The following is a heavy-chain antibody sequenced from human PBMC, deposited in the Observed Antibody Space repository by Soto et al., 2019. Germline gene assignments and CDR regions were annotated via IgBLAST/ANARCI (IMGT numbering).Heavy chain of an antibody. CDR3: ARRGGSSSGYYYYAMDV. Sequence: SETLSLTCSVSSDSMNSGGYYWSWIRQHPGKGLEWIGYIYSNGDTYYNPSLKSRVTISVDTSKNQFSLNLTSVTAADTAVYYCARRGGSSSGYYYYAMDVWGQGTAVTVSS. V-gene: IGHV4-31*03. CDR2: IYSNGDT. J-gene: IGHJ6*02. D-gene: IGHD6-6*01. CDR1: SDSMNSGGYY.